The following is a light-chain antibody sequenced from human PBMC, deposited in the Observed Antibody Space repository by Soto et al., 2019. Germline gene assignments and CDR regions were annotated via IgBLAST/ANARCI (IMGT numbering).Light chain of an antibody. CDR3: QHYSRYSPT. J-gene: IGKJ1*01. Sequence: DIQMTQSPSTLSASVGDTVTITCRASQSVSRWLAWYQQKPGKAPRLLIYDASTLGSGVPLRFSGSGSGTEVTLNVTSLQPDEFGTDYCQHYSRYSPTCGHGTNLQIQ. V-gene: IGKV1-5*01. CDR2: DAS. CDR1: QSVSRW.